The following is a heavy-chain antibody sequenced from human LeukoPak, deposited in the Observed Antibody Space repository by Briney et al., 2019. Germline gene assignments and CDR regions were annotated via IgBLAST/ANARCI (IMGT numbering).Heavy chain of an antibody. V-gene: IGHV4-39*01. CDR3: ARLVSRRGYSFDY. D-gene: IGHD5-18*01. J-gene: IGHJ4*02. CDR2: IYYSGTT. Sequence: SETLSLTCTVFGDSISSSTYCWGWIRQPPGKGLEWIGSIYYSGTTYYSPSLKTRVTISVDTSKNQFSLKLSSVTAADTAVYYCARLVSRRGYSFDYWGQGTLVTVPS. CDR1: GDSISSSTYC.